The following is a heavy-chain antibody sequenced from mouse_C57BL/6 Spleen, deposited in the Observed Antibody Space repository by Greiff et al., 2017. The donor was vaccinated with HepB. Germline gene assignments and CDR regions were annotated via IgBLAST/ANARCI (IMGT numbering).Heavy chain of an antibody. Sequence: VKLQESGAELVKPGASVKISCKASGYAFSSYWMNWVKQRPGKGLEWIGQIYPGDGDTNYNGKFKGKATLTADKSSSTAYMQLSSLTSEDSAVYFCARDHYGSSLFAYWGQGTLVTVSA. V-gene: IGHV1-80*01. CDR3: ARDHYGSSLFAY. D-gene: IGHD1-1*01. CDR2: IYPGDGDT. CDR1: GYAFSSYW. J-gene: IGHJ3*01.